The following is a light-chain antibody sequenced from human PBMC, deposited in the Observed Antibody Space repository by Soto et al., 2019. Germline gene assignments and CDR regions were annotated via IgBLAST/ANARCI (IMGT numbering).Light chain of an antibody. Sequence: EIVLTQSPGTLSLSPGERATLSCRASQSVSNNYLAWYQQKPGQAPRLLIYGASNRATGIPDRFSGSGSGTYFTLTISRLEPEDFAVYYCQQYGSSVTFGQGTKVEIK. CDR2: GAS. CDR3: QQYGSSVT. CDR1: QSVSNNY. V-gene: IGKV3-20*01. J-gene: IGKJ1*01.